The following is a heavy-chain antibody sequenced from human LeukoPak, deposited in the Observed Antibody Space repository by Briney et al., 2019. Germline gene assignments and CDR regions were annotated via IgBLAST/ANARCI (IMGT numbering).Heavy chain of an antibody. CDR2: ISGSGGST. CDR3: AKCNRGSLNAFDI. V-gene: IGHV3-23*01. CDR1: GFTFSSYA. D-gene: IGHD3-16*01. Sequence: GGSLRLSCAASGFTFSSYAMSWVRQAPGKGLEWVSAISGSGGSTYYADSVKGRFTISRDNSKSTLYLQMNNLRAEDTAVYYCAKCNRGSLNAFDIWGQGTMVTVSS. J-gene: IGHJ3*02.